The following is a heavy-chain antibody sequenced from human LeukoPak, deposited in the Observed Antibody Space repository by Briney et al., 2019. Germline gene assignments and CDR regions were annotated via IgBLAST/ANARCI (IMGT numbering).Heavy chain of an antibody. CDR1: GFTFSNYW. CDR2: IDNAGSIT. D-gene: IGHD3-22*01. V-gene: IGHV3-74*03. Sequence: GSLRLSCAASGFTFSNYWIHWVRQAPGKGLVWVSRIDNAGSITTYADSVKGRFTISRDNAENTLYLQMNGLRVEDTAVYYCVRSAFHAGSGNYYDYWGQGTLVTVSS. CDR3: VRSAFHAGSGNYYDY. J-gene: IGHJ4*02.